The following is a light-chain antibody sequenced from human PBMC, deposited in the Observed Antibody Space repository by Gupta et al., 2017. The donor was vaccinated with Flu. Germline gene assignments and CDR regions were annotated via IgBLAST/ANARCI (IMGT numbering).Light chain of an antibody. J-gene: IGKJ3*01. CDR1: QDISNY. V-gene: IGKV1-8*01. CDR3: QQVDTCPIT. Sequence: PSSFSASTGDIVTISCRASQDISNYLAWYQQKAGKAPKLLIYAASTLQSAVPSRFSGSGSATDFTLTISLLPSEDFATYCCQQVDTCPITFGHGTKVDIK. CDR2: AAS.